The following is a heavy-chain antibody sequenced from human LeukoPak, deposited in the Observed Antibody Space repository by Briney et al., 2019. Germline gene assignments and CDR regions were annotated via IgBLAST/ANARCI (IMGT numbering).Heavy chain of an antibody. CDR3: ARHVGKWGWDY. V-gene: IGHV4-39*01. J-gene: IGHJ4*02. CDR1: GDSFSSVTDY. D-gene: IGHD3-16*01. CDR2: GDYSGGT. Sequence: PSETLSLTCTVSGDSFSSVTDYWAWIRQPPGKGLEWIASGDYSGGTYYNPSLESRVAISADMSKNQFSLKLSSVTAADTAMYYCARHVGKWGWDYWGQGTLVTVSS.